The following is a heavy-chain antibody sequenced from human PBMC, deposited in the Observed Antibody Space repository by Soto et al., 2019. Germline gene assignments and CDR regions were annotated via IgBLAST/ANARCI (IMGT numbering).Heavy chain of an antibody. CDR1: GGSISSYY. Sequence: PSETLSLTCTVSGGSISSYYWSWLLQPRGKGLQWFGYIYYSGSTNYNPSLKSRVTISVDTSKNQFSLKLSSVTAADTAVYYCARVRGGRGYCISTSCYDSNHFDYWGQGTLVTVS. D-gene: IGHD2-2*01. V-gene: IGHV4-59*01. CDR2: IYYSGST. J-gene: IGHJ4*02. CDR3: ARVRGGRGYCISTSCYDSNHFDY.